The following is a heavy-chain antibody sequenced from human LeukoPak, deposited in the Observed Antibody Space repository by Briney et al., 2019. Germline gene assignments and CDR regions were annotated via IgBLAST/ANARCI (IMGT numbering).Heavy chain of an antibody. D-gene: IGHD6-19*01. CDR1: GGSISNFY. V-gene: IGHV4-4*07. CDR3: ARDPHGSSGWYDY. CDR2: IYTSGST. Sequence: SETLSLTCTVSGGSISNFYWSWIRQPAGQALEWIGRIYTSGSTNYNPSLKSRVTMSVDTSKNQFSLRLSSVTAADTAVYYCARDPHGSSGWYDYWGQGILVTVSS. J-gene: IGHJ4*02.